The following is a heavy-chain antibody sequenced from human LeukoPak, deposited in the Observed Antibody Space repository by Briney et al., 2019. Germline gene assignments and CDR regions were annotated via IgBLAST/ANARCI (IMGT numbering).Heavy chain of an antibody. CDR2: ISYDGSNK. J-gene: IGHJ4*02. Sequence: AGGSLRLSFAASGFTFSSYGMHWVRQAPGKGLEWVAVISYDGSNKYYADSVKGRFTISRDNSKNTLYLQMNSLRAEDTAVYYCAKARAILWFGELSLDYWGQGTLVTVSS. CDR1: GFTFSSYG. D-gene: IGHD3-10*01. V-gene: IGHV3-30*18. CDR3: AKARAILWFGELSLDY.